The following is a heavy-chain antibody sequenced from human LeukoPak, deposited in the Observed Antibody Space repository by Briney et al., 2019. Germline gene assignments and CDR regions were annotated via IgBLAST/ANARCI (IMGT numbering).Heavy chain of an antibody. V-gene: IGHV4-34*01. CDR1: GGSFSGYY. CDR3: ASVYGLFYFDY. CDR2: INHSGST. J-gene: IGHJ4*02. Sequence: SETLSLTCAVYGGSFSGYYWSWIRQPPGKGLEWIGEINHSGSTNYNPSLKSRVTISVDTSKNQFSLKLSSVTAADAAVYYCASVYGLFYFDYWGQGTLVTVSS. D-gene: IGHD3-10*01.